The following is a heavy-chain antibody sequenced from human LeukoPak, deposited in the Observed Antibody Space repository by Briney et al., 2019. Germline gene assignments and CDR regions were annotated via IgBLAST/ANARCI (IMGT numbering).Heavy chain of an antibody. Sequence: ASVKVSCKASGYTFTSYGISWVRQAPGQGLEWMGWISAYNGNTNYAQKLQGRVTMTTDTSTSTAYMELRSLRSEDTAVYYCARGGYSYGTYYYYYMDVWGKGTTVTISS. V-gene: IGHV1-18*01. J-gene: IGHJ6*03. CDR2: ISAYNGNT. D-gene: IGHD5-18*01. CDR3: ARGGYSYGTYYYYYMDV. CDR1: GYTFTSYG.